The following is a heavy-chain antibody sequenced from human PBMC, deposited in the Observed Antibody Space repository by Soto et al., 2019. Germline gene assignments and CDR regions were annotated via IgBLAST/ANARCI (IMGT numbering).Heavy chain of an antibody. D-gene: IGHD1-26*01. V-gene: IGHV1-69*13. CDR2: IIPIFGTA. CDR3: ARDSSGSYYGGFDY. J-gene: IGHJ4*02. Sequence: ASVKVSCKASGGTFSSYSISWVRQAPGQGLEWMGGIIPIFGTANYAQKFQGRVTITADESTSTAYMELSSLRSEDTAVYYCARDSSGSYYGGFDYWGQGTLVTVSS. CDR1: GGTFSSYS.